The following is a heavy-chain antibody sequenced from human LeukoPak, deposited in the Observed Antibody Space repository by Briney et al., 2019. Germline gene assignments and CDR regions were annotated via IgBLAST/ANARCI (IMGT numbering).Heavy chain of an antibody. V-gene: IGHV4-34*01. J-gene: IGHJ5*02. CDR2: INHSGST. Sequence: SETLSLTCAVYGGSFSGYYWSWIRQPPGKGLEWIGEINHSGSTNYNPSLKSRVTISVDTSKNQFSLKLSSVTAADTAVYYCARGKYSSSWYNWFDPWGQGTLVTVSS. D-gene: IGHD6-13*01. CDR3: ARGKYSSSWYNWFDP. CDR1: GGSFSGYY.